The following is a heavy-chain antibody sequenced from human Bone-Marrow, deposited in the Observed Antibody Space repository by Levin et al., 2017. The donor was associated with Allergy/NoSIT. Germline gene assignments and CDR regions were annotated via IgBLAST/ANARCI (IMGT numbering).Heavy chain of an antibody. CDR3: AKGTRHYYGSGSPVDY. CDR2: ISWNSGSI. V-gene: IGHV3-9*01. Sequence: GGSLRLSCAASGFTFDDYAMHWVRQAPGKGLEWVSGISWNSGSIGYADSVKGRFTISRDNAKNSLYLQMNSLRAEDTALYYCAKGTRHYYGSGSPVDYWGQGTLVTVSS. CDR1: GFTFDDYA. J-gene: IGHJ4*02. D-gene: IGHD3-10*01.